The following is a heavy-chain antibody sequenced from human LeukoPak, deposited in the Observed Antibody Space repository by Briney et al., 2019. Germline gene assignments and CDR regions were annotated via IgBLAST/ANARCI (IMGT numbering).Heavy chain of an antibody. CDR3: ARDQEYQLLYLNYYYYYMDV. Sequence: GGSLRLSCAASGFTFSSYSMNWVRQAPGKGLEWVSSISSSSSYIYYADSVKGRFTISRDNAKNSLYLQMNSLRAEDTAVYYCARDQEYQLLYLNYYYYYMDVWGKGTTVTVSS. CDR1: GFTFSSYS. CDR2: ISSSSSYI. D-gene: IGHD2-2*02. J-gene: IGHJ6*03. V-gene: IGHV3-21*01.